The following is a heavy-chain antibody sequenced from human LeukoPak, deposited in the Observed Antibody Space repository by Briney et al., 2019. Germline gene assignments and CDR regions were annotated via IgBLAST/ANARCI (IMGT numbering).Heavy chain of an antibody. Sequence: GGSLRLSCAASGSTFGNYYMSWVRQAPGKGLEWVSAISGSGGSTYYADSVKGRFTISRDNSKNTLYLHMNSLRAEDAAVYYCAKEYSSGPRGYFDYWGQGTLVTVSS. CDR2: ISGSGGST. CDR1: GSTFGNYY. J-gene: IGHJ4*02. V-gene: IGHV3-23*01. D-gene: IGHD6-19*01. CDR3: AKEYSSGPRGYFDY.